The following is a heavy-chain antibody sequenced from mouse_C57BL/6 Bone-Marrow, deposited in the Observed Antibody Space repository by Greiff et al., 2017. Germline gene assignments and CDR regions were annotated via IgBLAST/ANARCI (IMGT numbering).Heavy chain of an antibody. CDR1: GYTFTGYW. Sequence: QVQLQQSGAELMKPGASVKLSCKATGYTFTGYWIEWVKQRPGHGLEWIGEILPGSGSTNYTEKFKGKATFTADTSSNTAYMQLSSLTTEDSAIYYCARSRRGGFDYWGQGTTLTVSS. CDR2: ILPGSGST. J-gene: IGHJ2*01. V-gene: IGHV1-9*01. CDR3: ARSRRGGFDY. D-gene: IGHD3-3*01.